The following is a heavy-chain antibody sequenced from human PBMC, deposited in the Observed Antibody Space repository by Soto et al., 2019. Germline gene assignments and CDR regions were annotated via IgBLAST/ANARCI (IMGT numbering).Heavy chain of an antibody. CDR2: IRNTPYGGTT. D-gene: IGHD2-2*03. V-gene: IGHV3-49*04. CDR1: GFRFSEHA. CDR3: SRGSFGYYGP. J-gene: IGHJ5*02. Sequence: GGSLRLSCNCSGFRFSEHAMTWVRQAPGKGLEWVGFIRNTPYGGTTDYAASVGGRFTISRDDSASIAYLQMNSLKTEDSGLYYCSRGSFGYYGPWGPGTLVTAPQ.